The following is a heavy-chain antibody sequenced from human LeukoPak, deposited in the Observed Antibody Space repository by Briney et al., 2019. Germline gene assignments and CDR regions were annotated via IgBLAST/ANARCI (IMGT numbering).Heavy chain of an antibody. CDR3: AVAPSGAFDI. J-gene: IGHJ3*02. D-gene: IGHD7-27*01. Sequence: PSETLSLTCTVSGGSLSSYYWSWIRQPPGKGLEWIGYIYYSGSTNYNPSLKSRVTISVDTSKNQFSLKLSSVTAADTAVYYCAVAPSGAFDIWGQGTMVTVSS. CDR2: IYYSGST. V-gene: IGHV4-59*01. CDR1: GGSLSSYY.